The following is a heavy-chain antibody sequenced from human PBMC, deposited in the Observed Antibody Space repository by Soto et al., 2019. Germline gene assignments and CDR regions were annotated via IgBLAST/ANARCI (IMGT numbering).Heavy chain of an antibody. D-gene: IGHD5-12*01. CDR1: GFTFSSYA. V-gene: IGHV3-30-3*01. Sequence: PGGSLRLSCAASGFTFSSYAMHWVRQAPGKGLEWVAVISYDGSNKYYADSVKGRFTISRDNSKNTLYLQMNSLRAEDTAVYYCAREVGYIGSYYYFGMDVWGQGTTVTVSS. J-gene: IGHJ6*02. CDR2: ISYDGSNK. CDR3: AREVGYIGSYYYFGMDV.